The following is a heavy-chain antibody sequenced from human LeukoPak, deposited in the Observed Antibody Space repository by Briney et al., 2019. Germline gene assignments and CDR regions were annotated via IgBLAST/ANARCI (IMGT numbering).Heavy chain of an antibody. CDR1: GSTFTSYG. D-gene: IGHD2-15*01. Sequence: ASVKLSCKASGSTFTSYGISWLREAPGQGLGWMGWISAYNGNTNYAQKLQGRVTMTADTSTSTAYMELRSLRSDDAAVYYCARGNYCSGGSCLIDYWGQGTLVTVSS. CDR3: ARGNYCSGGSCLIDY. CDR2: ISAYNGNT. V-gene: IGHV1-18*01. J-gene: IGHJ4*02.